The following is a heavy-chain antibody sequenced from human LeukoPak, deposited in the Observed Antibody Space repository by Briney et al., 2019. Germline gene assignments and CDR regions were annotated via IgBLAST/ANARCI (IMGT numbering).Heavy chain of an antibody. CDR2: ISAYNGNT. Sequence: ASVKVSCKASGYTFTSYGISWVRQAPGQGLEWMGWISAYNGNTNYAQKLQGRVTMTTDTSTSTAYMELSSLRSEDTAVYYCARGDYDFWSGFPPLYDAFDIWGQGTMVTVSS. V-gene: IGHV1-18*01. D-gene: IGHD3-3*01. CDR1: GYTFTSYG. CDR3: ARGDYDFWSGFPPLYDAFDI. J-gene: IGHJ3*02.